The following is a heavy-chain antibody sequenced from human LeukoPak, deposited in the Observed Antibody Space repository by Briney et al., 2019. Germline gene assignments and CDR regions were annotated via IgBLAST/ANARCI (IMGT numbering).Heavy chain of an antibody. D-gene: IGHD5-12*01. Sequence: SETLSLTCTVSGGSISSYYWSWIRQPAGKGLEWIGRIYTSGSTNYNPSLKSRVTMSVDTSKNQFSLKLSSVTAADTAVYYCARDEKVGEDEGDYSGYDCQLDYWGQGTLVTVSS. CDR2: IYTSGST. CDR3: ARDEKVGEDEGDYSGYDCQLDY. CDR1: GGSISSYY. V-gene: IGHV4-4*07. J-gene: IGHJ4*02.